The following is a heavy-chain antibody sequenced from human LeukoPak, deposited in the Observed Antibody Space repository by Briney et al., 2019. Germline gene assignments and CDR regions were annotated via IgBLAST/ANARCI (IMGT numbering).Heavy chain of an antibody. V-gene: IGHV4-34*01. J-gene: IGHJ4*02. CDR3: ARGGRGYFDWLYHPSFGY. D-gene: IGHD3-9*01. CDR1: GGSFSGYY. Sequence: SETLSLTCAVYGGSFSGYYWSWIRQPPGKGLXXXGXXXXXGSTNYNPSLKSRVTISVDTSKNQFSLKLSSVTAADTAVYYCARGGRGYFDWLYHPSFGYWGQGTLVTVSS. CDR2: XXXXGST.